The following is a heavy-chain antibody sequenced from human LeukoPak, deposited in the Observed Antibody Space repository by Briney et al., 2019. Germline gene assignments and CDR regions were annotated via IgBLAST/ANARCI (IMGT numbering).Heavy chain of an antibody. Sequence: PGGSLRLSCAASGFTFSSYGMHWVRQAPGKGLEWVAFIRYDGSNKYYADSVKGRFTISRDNSKNTLYLQMNSLRAEDTAVYYCAKDRQLERLSFDYWGQGTLVTVSS. J-gene: IGHJ4*02. CDR3: AKDRQLERLSFDY. CDR2: IRYDGSNK. CDR1: GFTFSSYG. D-gene: IGHD1-1*01. V-gene: IGHV3-30*02.